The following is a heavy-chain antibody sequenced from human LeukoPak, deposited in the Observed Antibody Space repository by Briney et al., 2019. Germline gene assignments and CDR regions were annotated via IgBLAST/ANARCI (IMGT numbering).Heavy chain of an antibody. V-gene: IGHV3-30*18. CDR3: AKDLQGHYALDY. CDR2: ISYDGSNK. D-gene: IGHD2-2*01. Sequence: GGSLRLSCAASGFTFSSYGMHWVRQAPGKGLEWVAVISYDGSNKYYADSVKGRFTISRDNSKNTLYLQMNSLRAEDTAVYYCAKDLQGHYALDYWGQGTLVTVSS. J-gene: IGHJ4*02. CDR1: GFTFSSYG.